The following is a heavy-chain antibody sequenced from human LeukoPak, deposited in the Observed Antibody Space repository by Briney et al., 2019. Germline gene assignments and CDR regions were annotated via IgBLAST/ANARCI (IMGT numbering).Heavy chain of an antibody. J-gene: IGHJ4*02. CDR2: ISSSSSYI. CDR3: ARDGDFDRPGY. D-gene: IGHD3-9*01. V-gene: IGHV3-21*01. CDR1: GFTFSSYS. Sequence: GGSLRLSCAASGFTFSSYSMNWVRQAPGKGLEWVSSISSSSSYIYYADSVKGRFTISRDNAKNSLYLQMNSLRAEDTAVYYCARDGDFDRPGYWGQGTLVTVSS.